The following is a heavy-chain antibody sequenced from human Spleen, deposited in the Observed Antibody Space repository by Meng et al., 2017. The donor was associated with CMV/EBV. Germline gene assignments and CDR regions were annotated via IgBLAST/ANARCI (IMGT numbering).Heavy chain of an antibody. CDR1: GFSFSSHD. CDR3: ARGDYGDYVPFDY. CDR2: IGSAGDR. D-gene: IGHD4-17*01. J-gene: IGHJ4*02. Sequence: GESLKISCAASGFSFSSHDMHWVRQTPGKGLEWVSSIGSAGDRYYAGSVKGRFTISRDNAKNSLYLQMNSLRAEDTALYHCARGDYGDYVPFDYWGQGTLVTVSS. V-gene: IGHV3-13*01.